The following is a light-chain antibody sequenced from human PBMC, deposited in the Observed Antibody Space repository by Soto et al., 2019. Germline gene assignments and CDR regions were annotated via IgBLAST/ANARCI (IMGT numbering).Light chain of an antibody. J-gene: IGLJ1*01. CDR1: ISDDCDYNY. CDR3: CSFAGGSYV. V-gene: IGLV2-11*01. CDR2: DVS. Sequence: QSALTKPRSMSGSPRQAVTISCTVTISDDCDYNYVSWYLQHPGKAPKVMIYDVSKRPSGVPDRFSGSKSGNTASLTISGLQSEDEADYYCCSFAGGSYVFGTGTKVTVL.